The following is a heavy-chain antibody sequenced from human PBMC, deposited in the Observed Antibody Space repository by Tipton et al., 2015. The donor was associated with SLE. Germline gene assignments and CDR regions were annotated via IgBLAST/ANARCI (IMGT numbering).Heavy chain of an antibody. D-gene: IGHD2-2*01. CDR3: ARAKGSTGQRFDP. V-gene: IGHV4-4*02. J-gene: IGHJ5*02. Sequence: SLRLSFAVSGGSISSSNWWSWVRQPPGKGLEWIGEIYHSGSTNYNPSLKSRVTISVDKSKNQFSLKLSSVTAADTAVYYCARAKGSTGQRFDPWGQGTLVTVSS. CDR2: IYHSGST. CDR1: GGSISSSNW.